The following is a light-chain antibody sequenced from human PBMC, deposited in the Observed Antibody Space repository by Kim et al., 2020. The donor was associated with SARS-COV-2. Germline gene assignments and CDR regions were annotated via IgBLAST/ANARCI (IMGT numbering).Light chain of an antibody. V-gene: IGLV2-11*01. CDR1: SSDVGGYNY. J-gene: IGLJ3*02. CDR3: CSYVGAYRV. CDR2: DVT. Sequence: QSALTQPRSVSGSPGQSVTISCTGTSSDVGGYNYVSWYQQYPGKAPKLMIYDVTKRPSGVPDRFSGSRSGNTVSLTISRLQADDEADYYCCSYVGAYRVFGGGTQLTVL.